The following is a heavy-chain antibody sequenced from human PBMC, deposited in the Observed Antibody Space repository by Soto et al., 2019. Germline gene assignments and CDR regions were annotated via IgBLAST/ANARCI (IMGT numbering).Heavy chain of an antibody. CDR1: GYSFTTHA. CDR3: ARGEQLYHYYYGMDV. Sequence: ASVKVSCKASGYSFTTHAMIWVRQAPGQRPECMGWVNTGNGNTRYSPKFQGRVNITRDTSASTAYMELSSLKSEDTAVYYCARGEQLYHYYYGMDVWGQGSTVTVSS. CDR2: VNTGNGNT. J-gene: IGHJ6*01. V-gene: IGHV1-3*04.